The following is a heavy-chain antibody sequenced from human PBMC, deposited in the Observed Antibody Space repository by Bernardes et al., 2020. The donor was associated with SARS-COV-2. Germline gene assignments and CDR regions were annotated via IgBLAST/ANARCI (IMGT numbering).Heavy chain of an antibody. J-gene: IGHJ5*02. CDR1: GFTFSSYW. CDR3: APYCSSTSCYLGIS. Sequence: GGSLRLSCVASGFTFSSYWMQWVRQAPGKGLVWVSHINTDGSITNYADSVKGRFTISRDNAKNTLYLQMNSLRAEDTAVYYCAPYCSSTSCYLGISWGRGTLVTVSS. D-gene: IGHD2-2*01. V-gene: IGHV3-74*01. CDR2: INTDGSIT.